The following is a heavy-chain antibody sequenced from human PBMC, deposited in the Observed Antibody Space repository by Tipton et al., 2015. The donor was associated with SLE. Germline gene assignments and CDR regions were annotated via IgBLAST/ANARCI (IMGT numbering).Heavy chain of an antibody. CDR1: GDSVSSYY. Sequence: GLVKPSETLSLTCTVSGDSVSSYYWSWIRQPPGKGLEWIGSIFYTGSTYYNPSLKSRVSFSIDTSKHQFSLKLNSVTAADTAVYYCARRHYSGPFDSWGQGTLVTVSS. CDR3: ARRHYSGPFDS. CDR2: IFYTGST. V-gene: IGHV4-59*02. D-gene: IGHD5-12*01. J-gene: IGHJ4*02.